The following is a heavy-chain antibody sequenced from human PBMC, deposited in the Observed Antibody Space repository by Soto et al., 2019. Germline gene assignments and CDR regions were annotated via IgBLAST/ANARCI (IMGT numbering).Heavy chain of an antibody. CDR1: GFTFSSYD. V-gene: IGHV3-13*05. CDR2: IGTAGDP. Sequence: PGGSLRLSCAASGFTFSSYDMHWVRQATGKGLEWVPAIGTAGDPYYPGSVKGRFTISRENAKNSLYLQMNSLRAGDTAVYYCARGLIIADSSSWPPPGMDVWGQGTTVTVS. J-gene: IGHJ6*02. CDR3: ARGLIIADSSSWPPPGMDV. D-gene: IGHD6-13*01.